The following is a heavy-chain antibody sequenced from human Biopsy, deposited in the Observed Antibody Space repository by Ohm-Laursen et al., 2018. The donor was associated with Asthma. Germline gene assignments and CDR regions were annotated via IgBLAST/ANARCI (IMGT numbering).Heavy chain of an antibody. V-gene: IGHV3-30*03. CDR3: ASQSSGPDFWSGYYYFDY. CDR2: ISYDGSNK. D-gene: IGHD3-3*01. CDR1: GFTFSSYG. Sequence: SLRLSCAASGFTFSSYGMHWVRQAPGKGLEWVAVISYDGSNKYYADSVKGRFTISRDNSKNTLYLHMNSLRAEDTAVYYCASQSSGPDFWSGYYYFDYWGQGTLVTVSS. J-gene: IGHJ4*02.